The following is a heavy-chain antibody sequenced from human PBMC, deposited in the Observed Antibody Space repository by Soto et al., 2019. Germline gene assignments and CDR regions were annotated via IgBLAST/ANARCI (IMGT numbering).Heavy chain of an antibody. J-gene: IGHJ4*02. CDR1: GYTFTSYY. CDR2: INPSCGST. D-gene: IGHD3-22*01. Sequence: ASVKVSCKASGYTFTSYYMHWVRQAPGQGLEWMGIINPSCGSTSYAQKFQGRVTMTRDTSTSTVYMELSSLRSEDTAVYYCAREKDKHHYDRSGYFFDYWGQGTLVTVSS. V-gene: IGHV1-46*01. CDR3: AREKDKHHYDRSGYFFDY.